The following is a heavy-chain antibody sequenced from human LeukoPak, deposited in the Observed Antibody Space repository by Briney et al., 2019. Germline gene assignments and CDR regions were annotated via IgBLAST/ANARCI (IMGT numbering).Heavy chain of an antibody. CDR1: GFIFSDHY. CDR2: ITSISTTK. CDR3: ARGQYYMDV. V-gene: IGHV3-11*04. J-gene: IGHJ6*03. Sequence: GGSLRLSCAASGFIFSDHYMSWIRQAPGKGLEWVSYITSISTTKYYADSVKGRFTISRGNAKNSLYLQMNSLRAEDTAVYYCARGQYYMDVWGKGTTVTVSS.